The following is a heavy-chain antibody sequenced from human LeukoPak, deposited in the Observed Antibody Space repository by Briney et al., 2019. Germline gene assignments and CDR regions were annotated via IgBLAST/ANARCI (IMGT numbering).Heavy chain of an antibody. CDR1: GGSISSYY. Sequence: PSETLSLTCTVSGGSISSYYWSWIRQPPGKGLEWIGYIYYSGSTNYNPSLKSRVTMSVDTSKNQFSLRLSSVTAADTAVYYCARSYGDHVNFDYWGQGTLVTVSS. CDR2: IYYSGST. CDR3: ARSYGDHVNFDY. D-gene: IGHD4-17*01. V-gene: IGHV4-59*01. J-gene: IGHJ4*02.